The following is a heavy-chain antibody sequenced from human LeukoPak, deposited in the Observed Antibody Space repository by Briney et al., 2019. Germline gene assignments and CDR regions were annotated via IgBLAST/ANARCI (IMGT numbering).Heavy chain of an antibody. Sequence: SETLSLTCTVSGGSISSSSYYLGWIRQPPGKGLEWIGSIYYSGSTYYNPSLKSRVTISVDTSKNQFSLKLSSVTAADTAVYYCARDAQSDDFDLWGRGTLVTVSS. V-gene: IGHV4-39*07. CDR1: GGSISSSSYY. CDR2: IYYSGST. J-gene: IGHJ2*01. CDR3: ARDAQSDDFDL.